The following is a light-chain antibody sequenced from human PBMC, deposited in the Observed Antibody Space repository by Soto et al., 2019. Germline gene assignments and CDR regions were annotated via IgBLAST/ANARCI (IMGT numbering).Light chain of an antibody. CDR2: GAS. CDR3: QQCDNWPRT. Sequence: EIVMTQSPATLSVSPGERVTLSCRASESVGNNLAWYQQKTGQVPRLLIHGASTMDTGIPARFSGSGSGTEFTLTISSLQSEDFAVYYCQQCDNWPRTFGQGTKLEIK. V-gene: IGKV3-15*01. CDR1: ESVGNN. J-gene: IGKJ2*01.